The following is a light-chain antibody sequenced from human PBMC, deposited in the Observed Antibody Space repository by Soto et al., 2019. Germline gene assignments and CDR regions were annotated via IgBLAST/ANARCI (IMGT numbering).Light chain of an antibody. CDR2: LVS. V-gene: IGKV2-30*01. J-gene: IGKJ2*01. CDR1: QSLQYSDGNTY. CDR3: MQSVDWPPYA. Sequence: DVVLTQSPLSLPVTLGQPASISCRSSQSLQYSDGNTYLHWFQQRPGQSPRRLIYLVSNRDAGVPARCSGSGSGSDFTLRISRVEAEDVGVYYCMQSVDWPPYAFGQGTKLEI.